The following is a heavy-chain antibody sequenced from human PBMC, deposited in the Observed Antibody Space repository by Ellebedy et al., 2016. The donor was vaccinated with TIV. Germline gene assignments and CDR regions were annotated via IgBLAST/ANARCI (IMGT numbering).Heavy chain of an antibody. Sequence: GGSLRLSXAASGFTFSNYGMLWVRQAPGKGLEYVSAIRSSGGTTYYADSVKGRFTISRDNSKNTLYLQMSSLRAEDTAVYYCVKDSYVTDVWGQGTTVTVSS. J-gene: IGHJ6*02. CDR1: GFTFSNYG. CDR3: VKDSYVTDV. CDR2: IRSSGGTT. V-gene: IGHV3-64D*06.